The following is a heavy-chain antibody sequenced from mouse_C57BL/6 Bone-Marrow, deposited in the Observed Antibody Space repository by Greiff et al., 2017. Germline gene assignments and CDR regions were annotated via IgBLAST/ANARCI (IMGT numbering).Heavy chain of an antibody. D-gene: IGHD2-3*01. Sequence: QVQLKESGAELVRPGASVTLSCKASGYTFTDYEMHWVKQTPVHGLEWIGAIDPETGGTAYNQKFKGKAILTADKSSSTAYMELRSLTSEDSAVYYCTRYEGYSFFDYWGQGTTLTVAS. V-gene: IGHV1-15*01. CDR3: TRYEGYSFFDY. CDR2: IDPETGGT. CDR1: GYTFTDYE. J-gene: IGHJ2*01.